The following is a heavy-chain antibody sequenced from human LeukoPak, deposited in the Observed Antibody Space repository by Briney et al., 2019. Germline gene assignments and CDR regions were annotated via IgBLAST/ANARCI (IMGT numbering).Heavy chain of an antibody. CDR1: GGTFSSYA. CDR2: IIPIFGTA. D-gene: IGHD1-20*01. J-gene: IGHJ3*02. Sequence: ASVKVSCKASGGTFSSYAISWVRQAPGQGLEWMGGIIPIFGTANYAQKFQGRVTITTDESTSTAYMELGSLRSEDTAVYYCASPVAGNWNDDIWGQGTMVTVSS. CDR3: ASPVAGNWNDDI. V-gene: IGHV1-69*05.